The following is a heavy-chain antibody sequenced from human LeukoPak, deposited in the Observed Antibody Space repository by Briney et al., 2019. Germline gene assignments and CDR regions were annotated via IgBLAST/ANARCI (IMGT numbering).Heavy chain of an antibody. J-gene: IGHJ4*02. V-gene: IGHV3-7*03. Sequence: GGSLRLSCAASGFTFSSYWMSWVRQAPGKGLEWVANIKQDGSEKYYVDSVKGRFTISRDNAKNSLYLQMNSLRVEDTAVYYCAKLRDYFDSSGNFDYWGQGTLVTVSS. CDR2: IKQDGSEK. CDR1: GFTFSSYW. D-gene: IGHD3-22*01. CDR3: AKLRDYFDSSGNFDY.